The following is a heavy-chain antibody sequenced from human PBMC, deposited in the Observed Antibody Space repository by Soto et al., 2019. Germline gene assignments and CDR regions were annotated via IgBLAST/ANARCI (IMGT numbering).Heavy chain of an antibody. Sequence: QVQLVESGGGLVKPGGSLRLSCAASGFTFSDYYMSWIRQAPGKGLEWVAFISSGGGNTNYADSVKGRFTISRDNANNSLSLQMNSLRAEDTAVYYCARRTEYTSSSLYYYYYAMDVWGQGITVTVSS. D-gene: IGHD6-6*01. CDR2: ISSGGGNT. CDR1: GFTFSDYY. J-gene: IGHJ6*02. V-gene: IGHV3-11*06. CDR3: ARRTEYTSSSLYYYYYAMDV.